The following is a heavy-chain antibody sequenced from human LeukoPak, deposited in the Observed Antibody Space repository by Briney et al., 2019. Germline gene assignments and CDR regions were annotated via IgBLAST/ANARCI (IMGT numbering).Heavy chain of an antibody. J-gene: IGHJ3*02. CDR3: AKSPNYYDRPLGAFDI. CDR1: GFTFSSYW. Sequence: GGSLRLSCAASGFTFSSYWMSWVRQAPGKGLEWVANIKQDGSEKYYVDSVKGRFTISRDNSKNTLYLQMNSLRAEDTAVYYCAKSPNYYDRPLGAFDIWGQGTMVTVSS. V-gene: IGHV3-7*03. D-gene: IGHD3-22*01. CDR2: IKQDGSEK.